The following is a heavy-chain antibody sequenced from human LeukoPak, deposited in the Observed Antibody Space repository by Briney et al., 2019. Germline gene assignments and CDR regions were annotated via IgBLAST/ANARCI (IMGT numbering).Heavy chain of an antibody. D-gene: IGHD5-18*01. CDR2: ISGSGGST. Sequence: GGSRRLSCAASGFTFSSYAMSWVRQAPGKGLEWVSGISGSGGSTYYADSVKGRFTISRDNSKNTLYLQMNSLRAEDMAVYFCAKLDTAMVIGYFDYWGQGTLVTVSS. CDR3: AKLDTAMVIGYFDY. J-gene: IGHJ4*02. CDR1: GFTFSSYA. V-gene: IGHV3-23*01.